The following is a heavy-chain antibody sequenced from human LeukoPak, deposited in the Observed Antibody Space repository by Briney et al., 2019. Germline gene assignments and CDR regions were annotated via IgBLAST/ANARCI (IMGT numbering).Heavy chain of an antibody. CDR3: ARLNPGGDPPNFDY. J-gene: IGHJ4*02. V-gene: IGHV1-69*13. CDR2: IIPIFGTA. D-gene: IGHD2-21*02. Sequence: GASVKVSCKASGGTFSSYAISWVRQAPGQGLEWMGGIIPIFGTANYAQKFQGRVTITADESTSTAYMELSSLRSEDTAVYYCARLNPGGDPPNFDYWGQGTLVTVSS. CDR1: GGTFSSYA.